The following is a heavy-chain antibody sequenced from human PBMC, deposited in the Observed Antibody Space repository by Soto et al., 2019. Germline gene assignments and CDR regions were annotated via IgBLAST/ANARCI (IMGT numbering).Heavy chain of an antibody. CDR2: INHSGST. V-gene: IGHV4-34*01. CDR1: GGSFSDYY. CDR3: ARDIVVVTAIWNWFDP. Sequence: QVQLQQWGAGLLKPSETLSLTCAVYGGSFSDYYWSWIRQPPGKGLEWIGEINHSGSTNYNPSLKSRVTISVDTSKNQFSLKLSSVTAADTAVYYCARDIVVVTAIWNWFDPWGQGTLVTVSS. J-gene: IGHJ5*02. D-gene: IGHD2-21*02.